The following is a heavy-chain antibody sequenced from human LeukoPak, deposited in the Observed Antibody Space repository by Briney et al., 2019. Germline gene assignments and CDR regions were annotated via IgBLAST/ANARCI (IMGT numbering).Heavy chain of an antibody. D-gene: IGHD3-22*01. CDR1: RFTFSSYS. J-gene: IGHJ4*02. Sequence: GGSLRLSCAASRFTFSSYSMNWIRQAPGKGLEWVSAISSRSSYKYYADSVRGRFTVSRDNAKNSLYLEMNSLRVDDTAVYYCAREGTMISSFDYWGQGTLVTVSS. V-gene: IGHV3-21*06. CDR2: ISSRSSYK. CDR3: AREGTMISSFDY.